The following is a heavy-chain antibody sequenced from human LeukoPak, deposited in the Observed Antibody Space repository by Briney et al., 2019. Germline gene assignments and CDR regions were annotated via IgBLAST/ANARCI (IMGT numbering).Heavy chain of an antibody. J-gene: IGHJ4*02. CDR2: ISSNGGST. D-gene: IGHD5-12*01. CDR1: GFTFSSYA. CDR3: ARARVRYSGYDWDY. Sequence: PGGSLRLSCAASGFTFSSYAMHWVRRAPGKGLEYVSAISSNGGSTYYANSVKGRFTISRDNSKNTLYLQMGSLRAEDMAVYYCARARVRYSGYDWDYWGQGTLVTVSS. V-gene: IGHV3-64*01.